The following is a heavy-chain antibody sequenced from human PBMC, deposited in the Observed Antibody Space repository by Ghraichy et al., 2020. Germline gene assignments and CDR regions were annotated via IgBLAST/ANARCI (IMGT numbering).Heavy chain of an antibody. CDR3: ARGPRGRIVGATYFDY. J-gene: IGHJ4*02. Sequence: SETLSLTCAVYGGSFSGYYWSWIRQPPGKGLEWIGEINHSGSTNYNPSLKSRVTISVDTSKNQFSLKLSSVTAADTAVYYCARGPRGRIVGATYFDYWGQGTLVTVSS. CDR2: INHSGST. D-gene: IGHD1-26*01. CDR1: GGSFSGYY. V-gene: IGHV4-34*01.